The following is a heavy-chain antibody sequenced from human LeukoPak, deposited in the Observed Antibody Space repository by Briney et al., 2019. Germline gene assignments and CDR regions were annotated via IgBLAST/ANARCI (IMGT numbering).Heavy chain of an antibody. CDR1: GFTFSSYG. D-gene: IGHD6-25*01. Sequence: GGSLRLSCAASGFTFSSYGMSWVRQAPGKGLEWVSALSGSGSTTYYADSVKGRFTISRDNSKNTVFLQMNSLRAEDTAVYFCARGYSSGWPDFWGQGTLVTVSS. CDR2: LSGSGSTT. V-gene: IGHV3-23*01. CDR3: ARGYSSGWPDF. J-gene: IGHJ4*02.